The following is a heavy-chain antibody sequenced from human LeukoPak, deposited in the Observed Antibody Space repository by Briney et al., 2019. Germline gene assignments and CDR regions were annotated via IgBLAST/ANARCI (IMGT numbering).Heavy chain of an antibody. CDR3: ARTDTAMVRGDAFDI. CDR1: GGTFSSYA. Sequence: GSSVKVSCKASGGTFSSYAISWVRQAPGQGLEWMGGIIPIFGTANYAQKFQGRVTITADKSTSTAYMELSSLRSEDTAVYYCARTDTAMVRGDAFDIWGQGTMVTVSS. D-gene: IGHD5-18*01. J-gene: IGHJ3*02. CDR2: IIPIFGTA. V-gene: IGHV1-69*06.